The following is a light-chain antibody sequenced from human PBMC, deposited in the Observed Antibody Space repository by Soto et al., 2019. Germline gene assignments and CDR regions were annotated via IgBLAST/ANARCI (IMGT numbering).Light chain of an antibody. Sequence: EIVLTQSPGPLSLSPGERATLSCRASQSVSSSFLAWYQQKPGQAPRLLIFGASSRATGIPDRFSGRGSGTDFTLTSSRLEPDDYAVYYCQQYGTSPPTFGQGTKVEIK. V-gene: IGKV3-20*01. CDR1: QSVSSSF. CDR2: GAS. CDR3: QQYGTSPPT. J-gene: IGKJ1*01.